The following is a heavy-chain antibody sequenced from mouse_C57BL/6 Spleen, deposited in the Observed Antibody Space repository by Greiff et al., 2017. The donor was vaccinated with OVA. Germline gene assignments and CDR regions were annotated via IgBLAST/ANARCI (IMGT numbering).Heavy chain of an antibody. D-gene: IGHD2-5*01. CDR1: GYTFTSYW. J-gene: IGHJ3*01. Sequence: QVQLQQSGAELVKPGASVKLSCKASGYTFTSYWMHWVKQRPGQGLEWIGMIHTNSGSTNYNEKFKSKATLTVDKSSSTAYMQLSSLTSEDTAVYYCAREGYYSNYAFAYWGQGTMVTVSA. CDR2: IHTNSGST. V-gene: IGHV1-64*01. CDR3: AREGYYSNYAFAY.